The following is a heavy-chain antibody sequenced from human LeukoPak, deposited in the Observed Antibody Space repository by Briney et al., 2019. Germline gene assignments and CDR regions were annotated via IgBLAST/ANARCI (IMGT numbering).Heavy chain of an antibody. J-gene: IGHJ6*02. Sequence: SETLSLTCAVYGGSFSGYYWSWIRQPPGKGLEWIGEINHSGSTNYNPSLKSRVTISVDTSKNQFSLKLSSVTAADTAVYYCARGLGYSCGYLVYYYGMDVWGQGTTVTVSS. D-gene: IGHD5-18*01. V-gene: IGHV4-34*01. CDR3: ARGLGYSCGYLVYYYGMDV. CDR2: INHSGST. CDR1: GGSFSGYY.